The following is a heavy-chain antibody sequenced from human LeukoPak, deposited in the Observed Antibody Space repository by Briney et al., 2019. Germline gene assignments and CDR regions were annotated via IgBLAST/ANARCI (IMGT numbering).Heavy chain of an antibody. CDR1: GFSVSSNY. CDR3: VRVISSSSRYFDY. J-gene: IGHJ4*02. Sequence: GGSLRLSCAASGFSVSSNYMSWVRQAPGKGLEWVSLIYSGASTYYADSVKGRFTISRDNSKNTLYLQMNSLRAEDTAVYYCVRVISSSSRYFDYWGQGALVTVPS. CDR2: IYSGAST. V-gene: IGHV3-53*01. D-gene: IGHD6-6*01.